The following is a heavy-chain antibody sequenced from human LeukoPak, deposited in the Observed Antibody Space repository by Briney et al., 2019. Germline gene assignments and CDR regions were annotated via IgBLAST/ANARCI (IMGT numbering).Heavy chain of an antibody. D-gene: IGHD4-17*01. CDR1: GGTFSSYA. V-gene: IGHV1-69*06. CDR3: AREAAGRVTTFHYYYYYMDV. CDR2: IIPVFGTT. J-gene: IGHJ6*03. Sequence: GASVKVSCKASGGTFSSYAVSWVRLTPGQGLEWLGGIIPVFGTTTYAQKFQAKVTMTADKSTNTAYLEISSLTSDDTAVYYCAREAAGRVTTFHYYYYYMDVWGKGTTVTVSS.